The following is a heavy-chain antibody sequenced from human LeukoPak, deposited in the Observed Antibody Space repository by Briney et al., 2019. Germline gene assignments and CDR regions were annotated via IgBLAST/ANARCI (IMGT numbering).Heavy chain of an antibody. J-gene: IGHJ4*02. D-gene: IGHD7-27*01. CDR2: IYYSGNT. CDR1: GGSISSGGYY. Sequence: SETLSLTCTVSGGSISSGGYYWSWIRQHPGKGLEWIGYIYYSGNTHYNPSLKSRVTISVDTSKNQFSLKLSSLTAADTAVYYCARGELGHFDYWGQGTLVTVSS. V-gene: IGHV4-31*03. CDR3: ARGELGHFDY.